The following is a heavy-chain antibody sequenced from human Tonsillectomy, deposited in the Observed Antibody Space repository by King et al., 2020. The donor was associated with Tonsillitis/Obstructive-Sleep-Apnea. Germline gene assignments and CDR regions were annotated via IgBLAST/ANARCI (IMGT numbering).Heavy chain of an antibody. V-gene: IGHV1-46*01. CDR2: IKTSGGST. Sequence: QVQLMQSGAEVKKPGASVKVSCKASGYIFINYYMHWVRQAPGQGLEWMGIIKTSGGSTSYAQKFQGRVTMTRDTSTSTVYMELSSLRSEDTAVYYCARTYDYSPYYYYYGMDVWGQGTTVTVSS. CDR3: ARTYDYSPYYYYYGMDV. D-gene: IGHD4-11*01. J-gene: IGHJ6*02. CDR1: GYIFINYY.